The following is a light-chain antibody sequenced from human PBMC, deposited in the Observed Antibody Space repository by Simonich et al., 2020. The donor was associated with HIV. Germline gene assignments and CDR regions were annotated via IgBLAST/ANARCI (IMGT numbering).Light chain of an antibody. J-gene: IGLJ3*02. V-gene: IGLV2-14*03. CDR2: AVS. CDR1: SSDVGGYNY. CDR3: SSYTSSSTWV. Sequence: QSALTQPASVSGSPGQSITISCTGTSSDVGGYNYVSWYQQNPGKAPKLIIYAVSNRPSGVSNRFSGSTSGNTASLTISGLQAKDEADYYCSSYTSSSTWVFGGGTKLTVL.